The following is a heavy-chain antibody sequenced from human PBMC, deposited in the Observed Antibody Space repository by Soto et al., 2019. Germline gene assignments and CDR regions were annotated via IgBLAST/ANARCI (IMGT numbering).Heavy chain of an antibody. D-gene: IGHD7-27*01. CDR1: GGSVRTGSYH. Sequence: QVQLQESGPGRVKPSETLSLTCSVSGGSVRTGSYHWSWIRQPPGKGLEWIGFIPNNGSPDYNPSLKGRGVVSIDRSNNQFSLKVNSVTAADTAVYFCARIGWGGDSWGQGTLVTVSS. V-gene: IGHV4-61*01. CDR2: IPNNGSP. J-gene: IGHJ4*02. CDR3: ARIGWGGDS.